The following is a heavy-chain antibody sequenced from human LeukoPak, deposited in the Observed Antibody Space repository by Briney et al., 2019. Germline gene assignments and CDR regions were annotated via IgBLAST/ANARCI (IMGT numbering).Heavy chain of an antibody. CDR1: GGSISSGGYY. D-gene: IGHD2-2*01. J-gene: IGHJ5*02. V-gene: IGHV4-31*03. CDR3: ARGTGCSSTSCYYNWFDP. Sequence: SETLSLTCTVSGGSISSGGYYWSWIRQHPGKGLEWIGYIHYSGSTYYNPSLKSRVTISVDTSKNQFSLKLSSVTAADTAVYYCARGTGCSSTSCYYNWFDPWGQGTLVTVSS. CDR2: IHYSGST.